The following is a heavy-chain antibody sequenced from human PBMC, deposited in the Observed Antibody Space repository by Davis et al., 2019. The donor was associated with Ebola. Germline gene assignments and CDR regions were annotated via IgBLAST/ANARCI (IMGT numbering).Heavy chain of an antibody. J-gene: IGHJ4*02. CDR2: ISSSSSTI. D-gene: IGHD1-14*01. V-gene: IGHV3-48*01. CDR1: GFTFSSYS. CDR3: ARDWITNLKY. Sequence: GESLKISCAASGFTFSSYSMNWVRQAPGKGLEWVSYISSSSSTIYYADSVKGRFTISRDNSKNTLYLQMNSLRAEDTAVYYCARDWITNLKYWGQGTLVTVSS.